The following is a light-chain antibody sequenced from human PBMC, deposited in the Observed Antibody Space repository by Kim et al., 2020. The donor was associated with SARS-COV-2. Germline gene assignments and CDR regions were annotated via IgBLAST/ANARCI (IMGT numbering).Light chain of an antibody. J-gene: IGLJ2*01. Sequence: GRSRTIPCTINTSDIGGYTFVAWYQHNPGKAPQVMIYEVNKRPSGVPDRFSGSKSGDTASLTVSGLQAEDEADYYCSSYAGRQNLVFGGGTQLTVL. V-gene: IGLV2-8*01. CDR1: TSDIGGYTF. CDR2: EVN. CDR3: SSYAGRQNLV.